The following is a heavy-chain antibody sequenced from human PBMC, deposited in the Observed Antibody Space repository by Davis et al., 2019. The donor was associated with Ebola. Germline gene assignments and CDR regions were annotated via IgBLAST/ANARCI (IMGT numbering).Heavy chain of an antibody. Sequence: GESLKISCTGSAYSFNSYWIGCVRQVPGNGLVWLGIIVPGDSDATYSPSFQGQVTFSVDKSIRTAYLHWNSLKASDTATYYCARQGTTSWHSWGQGTLVTVSS. CDR1: AYSFNSYW. CDR3: ARQGTTSWHS. D-gene: IGHD2-2*01. CDR2: IVPGDSDA. J-gene: IGHJ4*02. V-gene: IGHV5-51*01.